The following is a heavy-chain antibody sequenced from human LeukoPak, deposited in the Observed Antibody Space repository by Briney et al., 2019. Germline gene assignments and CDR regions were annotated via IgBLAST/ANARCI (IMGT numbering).Heavy chain of an antibody. Sequence: PGGSLRLSCSVSGFTFSSYSMNWVRQTPGQGLEWIGEIFHSGTTNYNPSLKSRVTLSVDKSRKQFSLNLTSVTAADTAVYYCARGGRQLVLTRDYYFNSWGLGTLVTVSS. D-gene: IGHD6-6*01. V-gene: IGHV4-4*02. CDR1: GFTFSSYSM. CDR2: IFHSGTT. J-gene: IGHJ4*02. CDR3: ARGGRQLVLTRDYYFNS.